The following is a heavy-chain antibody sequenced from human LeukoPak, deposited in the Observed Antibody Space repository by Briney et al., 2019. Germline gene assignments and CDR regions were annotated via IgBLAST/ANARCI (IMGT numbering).Heavy chain of an antibody. J-gene: IGHJ4*02. CDR3: AKGDYGGNSPVDY. V-gene: IGHV3-9*01. D-gene: IGHD4-23*01. CDR1: GFTFDDYA. Sequence: GGSLRLSCAASGFTFDDYAMHWVRQAPGKGLEWVSGIRWNSGSIGYADSVKGRFTISRDNAKNSLYLQMNSLRAEDTALYYCAKGDYGGNSPVDYWGQGTLVTVSS. CDR2: IRWNSGSI.